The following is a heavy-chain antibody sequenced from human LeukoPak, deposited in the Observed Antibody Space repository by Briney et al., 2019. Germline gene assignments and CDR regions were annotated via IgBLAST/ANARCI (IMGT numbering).Heavy chain of an antibody. CDR2: IDWDDDK. D-gene: IGHD6-13*01. V-gene: IGHV2-5*02. CDR3: ARQQLANNVGY. J-gene: IGHJ4*02. CDR1: GVSLSTSGVG. Sequence: SGPTLIKPTQTPTLTCTLSGVSLSTSGVGVGWIRQPQGKAPEWLALIDWDDDKRYSPSLNSRHTITRDNSKNQVVLTMTNMVPVDTATYYCARQQLANNVGYWGQGTLVTASS.